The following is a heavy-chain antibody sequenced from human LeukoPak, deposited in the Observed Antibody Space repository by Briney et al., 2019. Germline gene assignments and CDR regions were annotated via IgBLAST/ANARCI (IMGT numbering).Heavy chain of an antibody. CDR2: IYYSGST. J-gene: IGHJ5*02. CDR3: ARASYCGGDCYSGFDP. Sequence: PSETLSLTCTVSGGSVSSGSYYWSWIRQPPGKGLEWIGYIYYSGSTYYNPSLKSRVTISVDTSKNQFSLKLSSVTAADTAVYYCARASYCGGDCYSGFDPWGQGTLVTVSS. V-gene: IGHV4-30-4*01. D-gene: IGHD2-21*02. CDR1: GGSVSSGSYY.